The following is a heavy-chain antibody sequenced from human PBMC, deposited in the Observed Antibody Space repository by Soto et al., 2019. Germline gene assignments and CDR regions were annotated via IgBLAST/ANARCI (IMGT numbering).Heavy chain of an antibody. CDR3: ARRRYYYDSSGRTEGAFDI. V-gene: IGHV5-51*01. CDR2: IYPGDSDT. D-gene: IGHD3-22*01. Sequence: ETLCITCNVSGDSVTSRSYFWICWVRQMPGKVLPWMGIIYPGDSDTRYSPSFQGQVTISADKSISTAYLQWSSLKASDTAMYYCARRRYYYDSSGRTEGAFDIWGQGTMVTVSS. J-gene: IGHJ3*02. CDR1: GDSVTSRSYFW.